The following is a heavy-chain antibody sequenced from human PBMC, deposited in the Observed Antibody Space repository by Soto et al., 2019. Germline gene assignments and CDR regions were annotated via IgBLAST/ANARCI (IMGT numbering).Heavy chain of an antibody. CDR3: AKDRYYGSGSSPYYFDY. D-gene: IGHD3-10*01. Sequence: GGSLRLSCAASGFTFSSYGMHWVRQAPGKGLEWVAVISYDGSNKYYADSVKGRFTISRDNSKNTLYLQMNSLRAEDTAVYYCAKDRYYGSGSSPYYFDYWGQGTLVTVSS. J-gene: IGHJ4*02. CDR1: GFTFSSYG. CDR2: ISYDGSNK. V-gene: IGHV3-30*18.